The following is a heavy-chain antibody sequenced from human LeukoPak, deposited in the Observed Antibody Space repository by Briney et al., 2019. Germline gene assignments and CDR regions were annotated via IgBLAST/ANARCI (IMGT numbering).Heavy chain of an antibody. V-gene: IGHV4-34*01. D-gene: IGHD3-9*01. Sequence: SETLSLTCAVYGGSFSGYYWSWIRQPPGKGLEWIGEINHSGSTNYNPSLKSRVTISVDTSKNQFSLKLSSVTAADTAVYYCARSPPYYDILTGSDYWGQGTLVTVSS. CDR1: GGSFSGYY. J-gene: IGHJ4*02. CDR2: INHSGST. CDR3: ARSPPYYDILTGSDY.